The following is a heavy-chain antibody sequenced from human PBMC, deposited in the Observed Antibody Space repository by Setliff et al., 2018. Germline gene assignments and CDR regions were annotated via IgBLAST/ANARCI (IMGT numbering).Heavy chain of an antibody. CDR2: INPIFGTT. J-gene: IGHJ6*03. V-gene: IGHV1-69*05. D-gene: IGHD3-10*01. CDR1: GGSFSNHG. CDR3: AGERGVVQDANNYYYYMDV. Sequence: ASVKVSCKASGGSFSNHGFTWVRQAPGQGLEWMGGINPIFGTTTYGQKFQGRVSITTDKSTTTAYMQLSSLTSGDTAVYYCAGERGVVQDANNYYYYMDVWGKGTAVTVSS.